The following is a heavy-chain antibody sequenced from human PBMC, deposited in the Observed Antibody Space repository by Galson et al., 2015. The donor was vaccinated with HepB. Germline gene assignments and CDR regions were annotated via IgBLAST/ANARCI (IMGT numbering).Heavy chain of an antibody. V-gene: IGHV3-30*04. Sequence: SLRLSCAASGFTFSSYAMHWVRQAPGKGLEWVAVISYDGSNKYYGDSVKGRFTISRDNSENTLYLQMNSLRAEDTAVYYCARGGIAAAGSWFDPWGQGTLVTVSS. J-gene: IGHJ5*02. CDR3: ARGGIAAAGSWFDP. CDR2: ISYDGSNK. D-gene: IGHD6-13*01. CDR1: GFTFSSYA.